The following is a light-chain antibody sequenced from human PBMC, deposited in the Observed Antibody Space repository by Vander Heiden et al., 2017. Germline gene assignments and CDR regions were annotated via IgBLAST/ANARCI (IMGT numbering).Light chain of an antibody. CDR2: SAS. V-gene: IGKV1-39*01. CDR3: QQTYSLPFT. CDR1: QSISNF. J-gene: IGKJ4*01. Sequence: DIQRTESQSQLSANVGDRVAITFRASQSISNFLNWYQHKPGKAPNLLIYSASTLQTGVPSRFSGSSSGTDFTLTISSLQPEDFATYYCQQTYSLPFTFGGGTKTEIK.